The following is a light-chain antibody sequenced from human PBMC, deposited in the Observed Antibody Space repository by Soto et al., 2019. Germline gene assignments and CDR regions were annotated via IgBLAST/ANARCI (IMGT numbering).Light chain of an antibody. Sequence: QSVLTQPRSVSGSPGQSVTISCTGTSSDVGGYNYVSWYQQHPGKAPKLMIYDVSKRPSGVPDRFSGSKSGNTASLTISGLQAEDEADYDCCSYAGSYTGVFGGGTQLTVL. CDR3: CSYAGSYTGV. CDR1: SSDVGGYNY. V-gene: IGLV2-11*01. J-gene: IGLJ2*01. CDR2: DVS.